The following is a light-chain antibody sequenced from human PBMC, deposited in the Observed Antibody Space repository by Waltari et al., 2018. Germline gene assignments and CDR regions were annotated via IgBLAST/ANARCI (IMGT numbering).Light chain of an antibody. CDR2: EDY. CDR3: QSYDGINWL. J-gene: IGLJ3*02. V-gene: IGLV6-57*03. Sequence: NFMLTQPHSVSESPGKTVTISCTRSSGSIASNYVQWSQQRPGSAPTTVIYEDYQRPSGFPVRFAGSIDSSSNSASLTISGLKAEDEADYYCQSYDGINWLFGGGTKLTVL. CDR1: SGSIASNY.